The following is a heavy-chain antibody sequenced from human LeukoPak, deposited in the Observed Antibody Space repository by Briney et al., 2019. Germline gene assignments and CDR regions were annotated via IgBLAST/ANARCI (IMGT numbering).Heavy chain of an antibody. J-gene: IGHJ3*02. V-gene: IGHV3-33*01. CDR3: AVAGWDDAFDI. CDR1: GFTFSSYG. D-gene: IGHD1-26*01. CDR2: IWYDGSNK. Sequence: GGSLRLSCAASGFTFSSYGMHWVRQAPGKGLEWVAVIWYDGSNKYYADSVKGRFTISRDNSKNTLYLQMDNLRAEDTAVYYCAVAGWDDAFDIWGQGTMVTVSS.